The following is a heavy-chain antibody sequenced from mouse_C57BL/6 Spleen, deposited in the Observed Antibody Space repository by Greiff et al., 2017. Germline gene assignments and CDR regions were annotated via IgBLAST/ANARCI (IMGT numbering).Heavy chain of an antibody. CDR2: FHPYNDDT. CDR1: GYTFTTYP. D-gene: IGHD2-2*01. Sequence: VQVVESGAELVKPGASVKMSCKASGYTFTTYPIEWMKQNHGKSLEWIGNFHPYNDDTKYNEKFKGKATLTVEKSSSTVYLELSRLTSDDSAVDYCASHDGYDGAMDYWGQGTSVTVSS. V-gene: IGHV1-47*01. CDR3: ASHDGYDGAMDY. J-gene: IGHJ4*01.